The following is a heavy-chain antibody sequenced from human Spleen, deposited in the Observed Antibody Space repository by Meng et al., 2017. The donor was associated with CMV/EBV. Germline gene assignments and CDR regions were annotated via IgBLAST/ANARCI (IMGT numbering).Heavy chain of an antibody. D-gene: IGHD6-13*01. CDR2: IIPILGIV. V-gene: IGHV1-69*02. CDR1: GGTVSRYT. Sequence: KASGGTVSRYTISWVRQATGQGLEWMGAIIPILGIVDYEQKCQGRVTITADKSTSTAYLELSSLRSEDTAVYYCATSVAAAGTWFDPWGQGTLVTVSS. J-gene: IGHJ5*02. CDR3: ATSVAAAGTWFDP.